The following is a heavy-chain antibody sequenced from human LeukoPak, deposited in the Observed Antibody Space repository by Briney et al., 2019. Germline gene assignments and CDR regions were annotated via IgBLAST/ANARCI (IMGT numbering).Heavy chain of an antibody. D-gene: IGHD3-10*01. V-gene: IGHV4-39*07. CDR2: IYYSGST. J-gene: IGHJ4*02. Sequence: SETLSLTYTVSVGSLSSSSYYWGWIPYPPEKGLEWILSIYYSGSTYYNTSLKSRVTISVDTSKNQFSLKLSSVTAADTAVYYCARDPSVTMVRGVTYYFDYWGQGTLVTVSS. CDR3: ARDPSVTMVRGVTYYFDY. CDR1: VGSLSSSSYY.